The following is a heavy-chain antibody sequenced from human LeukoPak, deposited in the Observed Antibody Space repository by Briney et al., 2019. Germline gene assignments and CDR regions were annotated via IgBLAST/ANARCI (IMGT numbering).Heavy chain of an antibody. J-gene: IGHJ4*02. V-gene: IGHV4-59*01. CDR1: GGSISSYY. Sequence: SETLSLTCTVSGGSISSYYWSWIRQPPGKGLEWIGYIYYSGSTNYNPSLKSRVTISVDTSKNQFSLKLSSVTAADTAVYYCATSSGYYGVLDYWGQGTLVTVSS. D-gene: IGHD3-22*01. CDR2: IYYSGST. CDR3: ATSSGYYGVLDY.